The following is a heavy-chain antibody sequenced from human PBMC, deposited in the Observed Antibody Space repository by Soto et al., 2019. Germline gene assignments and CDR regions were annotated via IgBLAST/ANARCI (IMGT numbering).Heavy chain of an antibody. J-gene: IGHJ4*02. V-gene: IGHV3-33*01. CDR1: GFTFSSYG. Sequence: GGSLRLSCAASGFTFSSYGMHWVRQAPGKGLEWVAVIWYDGSNKYYADSVKGRFTISRDNSKNTLYLQMNSLRAEDTAVYYCARADYDILTGYLNIPFDYWGQGTLVTVSS. CDR2: IWYDGSNK. CDR3: ARADYDILTGYLNIPFDY. D-gene: IGHD3-9*01.